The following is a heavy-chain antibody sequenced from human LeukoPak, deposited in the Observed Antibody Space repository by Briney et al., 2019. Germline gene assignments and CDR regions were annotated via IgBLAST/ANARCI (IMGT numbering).Heavy chain of an antibody. J-gene: IGHJ5*02. CDR3: ARAPPITRGPFDP. CDR2: INPNSGGT. D-gene: IGHD3-10*01. Sequence: ASVKVSCKASGYTFTSYYMHWVRQAPGQGLEWMGWINPNSGGTIYAQKFQGRVTMTRGTSISTVYMELSRLRSDDTAVYYCARAPPITRGPFDPWGQGTLVTVSS. V-gene: IGHV1-2*02. CDR1: GYTFTSYY.